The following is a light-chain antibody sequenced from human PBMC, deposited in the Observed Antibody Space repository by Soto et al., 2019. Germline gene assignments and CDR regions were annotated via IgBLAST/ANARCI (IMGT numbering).Light chain of an antibody. V-gene: IGLV2-23*01. CDR3: LSYARGNTVV. CDR2: EGS. Sequence: QSALTQPASVSGSPGQSITISCTGTSSDIGSYNLVSWYQHHPGKAPKLTIYEGSKRPSGVSNRFSGSKSDNTASLTISGLQAEDEADYYCLSYARGNTVVFGSGTKVTVL. CDR1: SSDIGSYNL. J-gene: IGLJ1*01.